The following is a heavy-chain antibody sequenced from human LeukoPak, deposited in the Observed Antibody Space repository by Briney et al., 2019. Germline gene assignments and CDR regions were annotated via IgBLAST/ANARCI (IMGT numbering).Heavy chain of an antibody. Sequence: ASVKVSCKASGYTFTSYAMNWVRQAPGQGLEWMGWINTNTGNPTYAQGFTGRFVFSLDTSVSMAYLQISSLKAEDTAVYYCARYLEGGGYSSGWYFDYWGQGTLVTVSS. D-gene: IGHD6-19*01. CDR3: ARYLEGGGYSSGWYFDY. CDR1: GYTFTSYA. CDR2: INTNTGNP. J-gene: IGHJ4*02. V-gene: IGHV7-4-1*04.